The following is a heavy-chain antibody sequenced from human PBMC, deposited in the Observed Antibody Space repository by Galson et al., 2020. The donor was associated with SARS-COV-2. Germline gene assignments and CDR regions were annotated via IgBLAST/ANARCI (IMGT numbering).Heavy chain of an antibody. Sequence: TGGSLRLSCAASGFTVSKNYMSWVRQAPGKGLEWVSIIYSGGSTYYADSVKGRFTISRDNSRNTLYLQMNSLRAEDTAVYYCATSQQLELCFHHWGQGTLVTVSS. J-gene: IGHJ1*01. CDR1: GFTVSKNY. V-gene: IGHV3-66*01. CDR3: ATSQQLELCFHH. D-gene: IGHD6-13*01. CDR2: IYSGGST.